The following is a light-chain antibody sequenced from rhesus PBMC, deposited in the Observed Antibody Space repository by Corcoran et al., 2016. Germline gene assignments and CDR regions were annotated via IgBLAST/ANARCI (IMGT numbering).Light chain of an antibody. CDR1: PGISSW. J-gene: IGKJ3*01. CDR3: PQDDDLPFT. V-gene: IGKV1-19*01. CDR2: AAS. Sequence: DIQMTQSPSSLSASVGDKVTITCHASPGISSWLAWYQQKPGKAPKPLIYAASRLQIGVPSRFSGSGSVTDYTLTISSLQPEDFATYSCPQDDDLPFTFGPGTKLDIK.